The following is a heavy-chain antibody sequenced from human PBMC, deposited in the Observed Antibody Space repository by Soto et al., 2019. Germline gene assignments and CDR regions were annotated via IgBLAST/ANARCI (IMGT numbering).Heavy chain of an antibody. CDR3: AIVVGYSRNNYCSWTLNI. CDR2: FYAGDSTS. V-gene: IGHV5-51*01. CDR1: GYRFIPPW. Sequence: GESLKISCETSGYRFIPPWIARVRQKPGKGLEWMGTFYAGDSTSTYSPSFQGQVTISVDKSISTAYLHLSSLKASDPAMYACAIVVGYSRNNYCSWTLNIWGKGTTVSVSS. J-gene: IGHJ6*03. D-gene: IGHD5-18*01.